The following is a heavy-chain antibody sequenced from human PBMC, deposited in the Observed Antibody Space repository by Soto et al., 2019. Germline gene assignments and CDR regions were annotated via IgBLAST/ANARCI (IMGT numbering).Heavy chain of an antibody. V-gene: IGHV4-59*12. CDR1: GGSISSYY. CDR2: INHSGST. Sequence: SETLSLTCTVSGGSISSYYWSWIRQPPGKGLEWIGYINHSGSTNYNPSLKSRVTISVDTSKNQFSLNLTSVTAADTAVYYCARDPGYNTGGNRFDPWGQGTLVTVSS. J-gene: IGHJ5*02. D-gene: IGHD6-19*01. CDR3: ARDPGYNTGGNRFDP.